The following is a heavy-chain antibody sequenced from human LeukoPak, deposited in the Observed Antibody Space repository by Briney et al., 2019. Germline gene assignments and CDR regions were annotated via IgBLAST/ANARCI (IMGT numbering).Heavy chain of an antibody. CDR1: GGSISSYY. CDR3: ARRGHGSYVDWYFDL. Sequence: PSETLSLTCTVSGGSISSYYWSWIRQPPGKGLEWIGYIYYSGSTNYNPSLKSRVTISVDTSKNQFSLKLSSVTAADTAVYYCARRGHGSYVDWYFDLWGRGTLVTVSS. D-gene: IGHD1-26*01. V-gene: IGHV4-59*01. J-gene: IGHJ2*01. CDR2: IYYSGST.